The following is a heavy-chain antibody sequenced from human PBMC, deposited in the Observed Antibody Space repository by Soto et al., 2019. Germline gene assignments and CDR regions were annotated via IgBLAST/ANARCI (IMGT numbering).Heavy chain of an antibody. J-gene: IGHJ5*02. V-gene: IGHV4-39*01. CDR2: IHYSGST. CDR1: GGSISRSSYY. D-gene: IGHD3-10*01. Sequence: QLQLQESGPGLVKPSETLSLTCIVSGGSISRSSYYWGWIRQPPGKGLEWIGSIHYSGSTQYNPXLQRPVPIPVHXAXHXXYLKLNSVTASDTAVYYCASIGGLMVRGVENWFDPWGQGTLVTVSS. CDR3: ASIGGLMVRGVENWFDP.